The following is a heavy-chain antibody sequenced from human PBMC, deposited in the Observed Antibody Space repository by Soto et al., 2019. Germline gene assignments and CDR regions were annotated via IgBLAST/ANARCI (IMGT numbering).Heavy chain of an antibody. CDR2: ISAYNGNT. CDR1: GYTFTSYG. CDR3: GREITIFGVVITGDAFDI. J-gene: IGHJ3*02. D-gene: IGHD3-3*01. V-gene: IGHV1-18*01. Sequence: ASVKVSCKASGYTFTSYGISWVRQAPGQGLEWMGWISAYNGNTNYAQKLQGRVTMTTDTSTSTAYMELRSLRSDDTAVYYCGREITIFGVVITGDAFDIWGQGTMVTVSS.